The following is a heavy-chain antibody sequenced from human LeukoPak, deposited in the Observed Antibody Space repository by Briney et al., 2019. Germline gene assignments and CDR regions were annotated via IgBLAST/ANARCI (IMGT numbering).Heavy chain of an antibody. J-gene: IGHJ4*02. D-gene: IGHD6-13*01. CDR3: ARGGYSSSLFRENFDY. V-gene: IGHV3-21*01. CDR2: ISSSSSYI. Sequence: GGSLRLSCAASGFTFSSYSMNWVRQAPGKGLEWVSSISSSSSYIYYADSVKGRFTISRDNAKNSLYLQMNSLRAEDTAVYYCARGGYSSSLFRENFDYWGQGTLVTASS. CDR1: GFTFSSYS.